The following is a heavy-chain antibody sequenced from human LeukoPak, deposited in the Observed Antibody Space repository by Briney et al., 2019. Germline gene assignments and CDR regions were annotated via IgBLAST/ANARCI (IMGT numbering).Heavy chain of an antibody. CDR1: GYTFTNYD. CDR2: MNPKSGNT. J-gene: IGHJ5*02. Sequence: ASVKVSCKASGYTFTNYDINWVRQATGQGPEWMGWMNPKSGNTGYAQKFQGRVTMTRNTSISTAYMELSSLRSDDTAVYYCARGRGSGHKENWFDPWGQGTLVTVSS. D-gene: IGHD6-19*01. V-gene: IGHV1-8*01. CDR3: ARGRGSGHKENWFDP.